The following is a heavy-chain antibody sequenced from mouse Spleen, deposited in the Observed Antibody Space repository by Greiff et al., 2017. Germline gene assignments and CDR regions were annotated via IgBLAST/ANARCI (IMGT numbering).Heavy chain of an antibody. CDR1: GFTFSSYA. CDR3: ARETFYYDYDKAWFAY. V-gene: IGHV5-9*04. J-gene: IGHJ3*01. D-gene: IGHD2-4*01. CDR2: ISSGGGNT. Sequence: EVKLVESGGGLVKLGGSLKLSCAASGFTFSSYAMSWVRQTPEKRLEWVATISSGGGNTYYPDSVKGRFTISRDNAKNTLYLQMSSLKSEDTAMYYCARETFYYDYDKAWFAYWGQGTLVTVSA.